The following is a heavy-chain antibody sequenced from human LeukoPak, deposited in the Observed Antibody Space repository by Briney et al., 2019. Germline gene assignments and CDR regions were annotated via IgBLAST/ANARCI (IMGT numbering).Heavy chain of an antibody. J-gene: IGHJ5*02. Sequence: YPGGSLRLSCAASGFTFSSHAMSWIRQPPGKGLEWIGSIYYSGSTYYNPSLKSRVTISVDTSKNQFSLKLSSVTAADTAVYYCARDPGAPRGDWFDPWGQGTLVTVSS. CDR2: IYYSGST. D-gene: IGHD3-10*01. V-gene: IGHV4-39*07. CDR1: GFTFSSHAM. CDR3: ARDPGAPRGDWFDP.